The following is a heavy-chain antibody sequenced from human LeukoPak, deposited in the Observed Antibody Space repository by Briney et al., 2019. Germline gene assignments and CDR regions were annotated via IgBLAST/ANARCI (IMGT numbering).Heavy chain of an antibody. V-gene: IGHV3-30*02. D-gene: IGHD6-13*01. J-gene: IGHJ5*02. CDR2: IRYDGSNK. Sequence: GGSLRLSCAASGFTFSSYGMHWVRQAPGKGLEWVAFIRYDGSNKYYADSVKGRFTISRDNSKNTLYLQMNSLRAEDTAVYYCAKDSREAAAGDNWFDPWGQGTLVTVSS. CDR1: GFTFSSYG. CDR3: AKDSREAAAGDNWFDP.